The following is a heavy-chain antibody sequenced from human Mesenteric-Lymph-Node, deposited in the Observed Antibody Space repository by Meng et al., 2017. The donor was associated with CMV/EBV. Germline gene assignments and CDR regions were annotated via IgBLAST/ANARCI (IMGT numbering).Heavy chain of an antibody. CDR3: AKDISRGYTFGYSDY. J-gene: IGHJ4*02. D-gene: IGHD5-18*01. Sequence: GESLKISCAASGFTVSSSYINWVRQAPGRGLEWVSVIYTGGSTHYADSVEGRFTISRDNSMNMLYLQMNSLRAEDTAVYYCAKDISRGYTFGYSDYWGQGTLVTVSS. CDR2: IYTGGST. V-gene: IGHV3-66*01. CDR1: GFTVSSSY.